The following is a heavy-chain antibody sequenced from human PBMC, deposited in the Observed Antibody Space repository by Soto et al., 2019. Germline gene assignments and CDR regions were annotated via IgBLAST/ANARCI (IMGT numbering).Heavy chain of an antibody. J-gene: IGHJ4*02. CDR1: GFTFSSYA. CDR3: ARAEYFHDSSVRVFDY. V-gene: IGHV3-23*01. Sequence: GGSLRLSCAASGFTFSSYAMSWVRQAPGKGLEWVSAISGSGGSTYYADSVKGRFTISRDKSKNTLYLQMNSLRAEDEAVYYCARAEYFHDSSVRVFDYWGQGTLVTVSS. D-gene: IGHD3-22*01. CDR2: ISGSGGST.